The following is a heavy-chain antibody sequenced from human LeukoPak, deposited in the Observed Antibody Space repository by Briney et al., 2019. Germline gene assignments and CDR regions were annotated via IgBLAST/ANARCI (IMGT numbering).Heavy chain of an antibody. CDR1: GYTFTGYY. Sequence: GASVKVSCKASGYTFTGYYMHWVRQAPGQGLEWMGRINPNSGGTNYAQKFQGRVTMTRDTSISTAYMEVSRLRSDDTAVYYCARVSGSYYYGSGSYYKFDYWGQGTLVTVSS. D-gene: IGHD3-10*01. CDR2: INPNSGGT. J-gene: IGHJ4*02. V-gene: IGHV1-2*06. CDR3: ARVSGSYYYGSGSYYKFDY.